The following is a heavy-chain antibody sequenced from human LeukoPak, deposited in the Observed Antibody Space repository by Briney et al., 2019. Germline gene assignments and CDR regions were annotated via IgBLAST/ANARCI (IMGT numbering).Heavy chain of an antibody. CDR1: GFTVDGYG. Sequence: PGRSLRLSCAASGFTVDGYGMSWVRQAPGKGLEWVSGINWNGGSTSYADSVKGRFTISKDNAKNSLYLQMNSLRAEDTAFYYCARDGSSGWYSDYWGQGTLVTVSS. J-gene: IGHJ4*02. V-gene: IGHV3-20*04. CDR3: ARDGSSGWYSDY. D-gene: IGHD6-19*01. CDR2: INWNGGST.